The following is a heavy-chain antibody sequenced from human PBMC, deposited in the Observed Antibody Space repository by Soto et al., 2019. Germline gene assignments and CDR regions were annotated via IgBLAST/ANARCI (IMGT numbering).Heavy chain of an antibody. CDR2: IIPIFGTA. CDR1: GGTFSSYA. J-gene: IGHJ6*02. D-gene: IGHD2-15*01. Sequence: SVKVSCKASGGTFSSYAISWVRQAPGQGLEWMGGIIPIFGTANYAQKFQGRVTITADESTSTAYMELSSLRSEDTAVYYCARYIVVVVAATPYYYGMDVWGQATTVTFSS. V-gene: IGHV1-69*13. CDR3: ARYIVVVVAATPYYYGMDV.